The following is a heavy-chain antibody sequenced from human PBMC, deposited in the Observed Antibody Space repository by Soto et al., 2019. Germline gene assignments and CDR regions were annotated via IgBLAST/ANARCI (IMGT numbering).Heavy chain of an antibody. CDR1: GGTFSSYA. CDR2: IIPIFGTA. Sequence: SVKVSCKASGGTFSSYAISWVRQAPGQGLEWMGGIIPIFGTANYAQKFQGRVTITADESTSTAYMELSSLRSEDTAVYYCARDLSAAAGDYYYYYGMDVWGQGTTVTVS. J-gene: IGHJ6*02. CDR3: ARDLSAAAGDYYYYYGMDV. D-gene: IGHD6-13*01. V-gene: IGHV1-69*13.